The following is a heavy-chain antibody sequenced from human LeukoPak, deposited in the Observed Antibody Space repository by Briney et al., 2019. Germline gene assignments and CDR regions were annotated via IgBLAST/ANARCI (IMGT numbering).Heavy chain of an antibody. CDR3: ARDCRYEGDYGDYASEYYGMDV. CDR2: ISSSSSYI. Sequence: GGSLRLSCAASGFTFSSYSMNWVRQAPGKGLEWVSSISSSSSYIYYADSVKGRFTISRDNAKNSLYLQMNSLRAEDTAVYYCARDCRYEGDYGDYASEYYGMDVWGQGTTVTVSS. CDR1: GFTFSSYS. D-gene: IGHD4-17*01. V-gene: IGHV3-21*01. J-gene: IGHJ6*02.